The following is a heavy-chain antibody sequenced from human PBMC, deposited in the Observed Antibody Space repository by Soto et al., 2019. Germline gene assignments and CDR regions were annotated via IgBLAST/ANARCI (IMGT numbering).Heavy chain of an antibody. CDR1: ENTFSSYY. D-gene: IGHD2-21*02. J-gene: IGHJ4*02. V-gene: IGHV1-46*03. Sequence: ASVKVSCKASENTFSSYYLHWVRQAPGQGLEWMGMIHPSGGGATYAQKFLGRVTMTRDTSTSTVFMELSSLRSEDTAIYYFSSGGHITVATASIDFWGQGTLVTVSS. CDR2: IHPSGGGA. CDR3: SSGGHITVATASIDF.